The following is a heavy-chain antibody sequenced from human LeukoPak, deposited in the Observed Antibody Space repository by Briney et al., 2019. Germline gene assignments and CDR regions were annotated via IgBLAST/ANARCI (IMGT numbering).Heavy chain of an antibody. Sequence: SETLSLTCTVSGGSTNSYYWSWIWQPAGKGLEWIGRIYTSGSTNYNPSLKSRVTMSVDTSKKQFSLKLSSVTAADTAVYYCARESATDFDYWGQGTLVTISS. V-gene: IGHV4-4*07. D-gene: IGHD1-26*01. CDR2: IYTSGST. CDR3: ARESATDFDY. J-gene: IGHJ4*02. CDR1: GGSTNSYY.